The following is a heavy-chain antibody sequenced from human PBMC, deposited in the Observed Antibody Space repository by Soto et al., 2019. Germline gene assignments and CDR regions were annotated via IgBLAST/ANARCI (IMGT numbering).Heavy chain of an antibody. J-gene: IGHJ6*02. CDR3: AKLAGYCSGNSCHGDYAIDV. Sequence: PSETLSLTCTVSGGSISSGGYYWSWIRQHPGKGLEWIGYIYYSGSTYYNPSLKSRVTISVDTSKNQFSLKLSSVTAADTAVYYCAKLAGYCSGNSCHGDYAIDVWGQGTKVTVSS. D-gene: IGHD2-2*01. CDR2: IYYSGST. V-gene: IGHV4-31*03. CDR1: GGSISSGGYY.